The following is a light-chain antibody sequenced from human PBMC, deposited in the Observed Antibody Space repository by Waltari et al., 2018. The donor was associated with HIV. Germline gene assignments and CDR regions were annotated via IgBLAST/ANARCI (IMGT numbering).Light chain of an antibody. J-gene: IGKJ1*01. CDR1: QNVLYSSNNKNY. CDR3: QQYLNTPWT. V-gene: IGKV4-1*01. Sequence: DIVMTQSPDSLAVSLGERATINCKSSQNVLYSSNNKNYLAWYQQKPRQPPKLLIYWASTRASGVPERFSGSGSGTDFTLTISSLQAEDVAIYYCQQYLNTPWTFGQRTKVEVK. CDR2: WAS.